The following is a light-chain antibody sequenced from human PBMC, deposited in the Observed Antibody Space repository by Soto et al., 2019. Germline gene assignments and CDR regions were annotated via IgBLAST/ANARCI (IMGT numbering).Light chain of an antibody. CDR1: QSISTY. V-gene: IGKV1-39*01. J-gene: IGKJ4*01. Sequence: DIQLTQSPSFLSASVGDRVTITCRAGQSISTYLHWYQQKPGKAPNLLIYAASTLQSGVPSRFSGSGSGTDFTLTISSLQPEDFATYFCQHGYSTPLTFGGGTKVDIK. CDR2: AAS. CDR3: QHGYSTPLT.